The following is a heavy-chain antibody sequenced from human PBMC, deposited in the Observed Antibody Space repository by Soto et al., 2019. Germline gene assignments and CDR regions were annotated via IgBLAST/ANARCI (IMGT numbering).Heavy chain of an antibody. CDR1: GFTFSSYS. V-gene: IGHV3-21*01. J-gene: IGHJ6*02. D-gene: IGHD3-10*01. CDR2: TSSSSSYI. CDR3: ARDPRGPNYYGMDV. Sequence: PVGSLRLSCAASGFTFSSYSMNWVRQAPGKGLEWVSSTSSSSSYIYYADSVKGRFTISRDNAKNSLYLQMNSLRAEDTAVYYCARDPRGPNYYGMDVWGQGTTVTVSS.